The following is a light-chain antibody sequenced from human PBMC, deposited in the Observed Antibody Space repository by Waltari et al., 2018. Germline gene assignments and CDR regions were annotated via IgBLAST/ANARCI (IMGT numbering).Light chain of an antibody. V-gene: IGLV1-47*01. Sequence: QSALTQPPSVSGAPGQRVTISCPGRSSNLPTNYSYWSRQPPGPAPPPLMFKNNERPPGVPDRFSGSKSGTSASLVISGLRSEDEAEYYCASWDDSLSGSWVFGGGTKLTVL. CDR3: ASWDDSLSGSWV. CDR2: KNN. J-gene: IGLJ3*02. CDR1: SSNLPTNY.